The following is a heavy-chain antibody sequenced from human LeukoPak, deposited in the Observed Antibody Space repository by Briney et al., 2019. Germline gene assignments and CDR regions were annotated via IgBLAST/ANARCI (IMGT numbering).Heavy chain of an antibody. Sequence: GGSLRLSCAASGFTCSSYSMNWVRQAPGKGLEWVSSISSSSSYIYYADSVKGRFTISRDNAKNSLYLQMNSLRAEDTAVYYCARLSLPRGYSGYLDYWGQGTLVTVSS. J-gene: IGHJ4*02. D-gene: IGHD5-12*01. CDR3: ARLSLPRGYSGYLDY. CDR2: ISSSSSYI. V-gene: IGHV3-21*01. CDR1: GFTCSSYS.